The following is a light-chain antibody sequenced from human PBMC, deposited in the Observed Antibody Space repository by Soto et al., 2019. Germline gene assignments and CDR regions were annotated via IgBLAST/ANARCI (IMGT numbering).Light chain of an antibody. Sequence: DIQMTRSPSTLSASVGDRVTITCRASQSISSWLAWYQQKPGKAPKLLIYKAPTLQSGVPSRFSGSGSGTEFTLAISSLQPDDSATYYCQQYNDNWTFGQGTKV. CDR1: QSISSW. J-gene: IGKJ1*01. CDR3: QQYNDNWT. V-gene: IGKV1-5*03. CDR2: KAP.